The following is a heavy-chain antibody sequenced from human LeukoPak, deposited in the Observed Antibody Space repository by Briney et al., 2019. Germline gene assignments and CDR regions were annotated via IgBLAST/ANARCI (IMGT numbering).Heavy chain of an antibody. V-gene: IGHV1-2*02. J-gene: IGHJ4*02. Sequence: ASVKVSCKASGYTFTGYYMHWVRQAPGQGLEWMGWINPNSGGTNYAQKFQGRVTMTRDTSISTAYMELSRLRSDDTAVYYCAGSRGYSYGDFDYWGQGTLVTVSS. CDR2: INPNSGGT. CDR3: AGSRGYSYGDFDY. CDR1: GYTFTGYY. D-gene: IGHD5-18*01.